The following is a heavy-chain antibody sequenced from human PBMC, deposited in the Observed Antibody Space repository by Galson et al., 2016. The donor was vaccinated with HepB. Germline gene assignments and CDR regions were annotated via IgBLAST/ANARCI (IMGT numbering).Heavy chain of an antibody. V-gene: IGHV3-9*01. CDR1: GFTFDDYA. Sequence: SLRLSCAASGFTFDDYAMHWLRQAPGKGLEWVSGISLNSGRIDYADSVKGRFTISRDNSKKSLYLQMNSLKLEDTALYYCAKDNYDNTGPYSRFNDWGQGTLVTVSS. D-gene: IGHD3-22*01. CDR3: AKDNYDNTGPYSRFND. J-gene: IGHJ4*02. CDR2: ISLNSGRI.